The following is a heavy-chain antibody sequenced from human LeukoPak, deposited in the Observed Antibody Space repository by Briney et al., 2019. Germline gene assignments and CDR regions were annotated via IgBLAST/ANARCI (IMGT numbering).Heavy chain of an antibody. CDR2: FSGSGGST. CDR3: AKASGTTGTTSYFDY. V-gene: IGHV3-23*01. Sequence: GGSLRLSCAASGFTFSSYAMRWVRQAPGKGLEWVSAFSGSGGSTYYAHSVKGRFTISRDNSKTTLYLQMNSLRAEDTAVYYCAKASGTTGTTSYFDYWGQGTLVTVSS. D-gene: IGHD1-1*01. J-gene: IGHJ4*02. CDR1: GFTFSSYA.